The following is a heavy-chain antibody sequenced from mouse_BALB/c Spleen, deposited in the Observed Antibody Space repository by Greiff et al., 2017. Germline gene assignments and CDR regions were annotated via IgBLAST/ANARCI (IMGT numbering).Heavy chain of an antibody. J-gene: IGHJ4*01. CDR3: ARRGYDDYYAMDY. V-gene: IGHV5-17*02. Sequence: EVMLVESGGGLVQPGGSRKLSCAASGFTFSSFGMHWVRQAPEKGLEWVAYISSGSSTIYYADTVKGRFTISRDNPKNTLFLQMTSLRSEDTAMYYCARRGYDDYYAMDYWGQGTSVTVSS. CDR2: ISSGSSTI. CDR1: GFTFSSFG. D-gene: IGHD2-2*01.